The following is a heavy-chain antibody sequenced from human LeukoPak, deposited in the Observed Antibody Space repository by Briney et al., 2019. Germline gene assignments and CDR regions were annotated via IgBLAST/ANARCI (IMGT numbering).Heavy chain of an antibody. D-gene: IGHD6-19*01. CDR3: AKDFISQWLVPNYFDY. CDR2: IRYDGSNK. J-gene: IGHJ4*02. V-gene: IGHV3-30*02. Sequence: GGSLRLSCAASGFTFSSYSMNWVRQAPGKGLEWVAFIRYDGSNKYYADSVKGRFTISRDNSKNTLYLQMYSLRAEDTAVYYCAKDFISQWLVPNYFDYWGQGTLVTVSS. CDR1: GFTFSSYS.